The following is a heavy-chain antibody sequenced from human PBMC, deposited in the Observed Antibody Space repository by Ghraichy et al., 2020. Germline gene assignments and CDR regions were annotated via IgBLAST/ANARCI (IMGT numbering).Heavy chain of an antibody. CDR1: GGSISSYY. J-gene: IGHJ4*02. Sequence: ESLNISCTVSGGSISSYYWSWIRQPPGKGLEWIGYIYYSGSTNYNPSLKSRVTISVDTSKNQFSLKLSSVTASDTAVYYCARSDIAVAGTFDYWGQGTLVTVSS. CDR2: IYYSGST. V-gene: IGHV4-59*01. D-gene: IGHD6-19*01. CDR3: ARSDIAVAGTFDY.